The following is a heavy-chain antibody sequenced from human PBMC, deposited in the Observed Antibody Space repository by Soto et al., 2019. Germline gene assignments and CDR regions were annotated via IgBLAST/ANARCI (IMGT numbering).Heavy chain of an antibody. V-gene: IGHV4-34*01. Sequence: SETLSLTCTVSGGSITGYHWSWIRQPPGKGLEWIGEINHSGSTNYNPSLKSRVTISVDTSKNQFSLKLSSVTAADTAVYYCARGDKDTTEALDYWGQGTLVTVSS. J-gene: IGHJ4*02. CDR2: INHSGST. CDR3: ARGDKDTTEALDY. CDR1: GGSITGYH. D-gene: IGHD4-17*01.